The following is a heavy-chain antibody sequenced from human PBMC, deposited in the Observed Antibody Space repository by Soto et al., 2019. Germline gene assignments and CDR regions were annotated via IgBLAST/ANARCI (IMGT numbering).Heavy chain of an antibody. D-gene: IGHD1-20*01. J-gene: IGHJ3*01. V-gene: IGHV3-74*01. CDR3: ARDNWNTV. Sequence: GGSLRLSCAASGVTFSNYWMHWVRQAPGKGLVWVSRIHSDGSSTFYADSVKGRFTISRDNAKKMVYLQMNSLRAEDTAVYYCARDNWNTVWGQGTMVTVSS. CDR1: GVTFSNYW. CDR2: IHSDGSST.